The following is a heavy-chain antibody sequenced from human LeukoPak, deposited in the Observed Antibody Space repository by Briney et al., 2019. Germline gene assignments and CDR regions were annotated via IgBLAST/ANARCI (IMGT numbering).Heavy chain of an antibody. D-gene: IGHD1-26*01. CDR1: GFTFSSYA. Sequence: GGSLRLSCAASGFTFSSYAMSWVRQAPGKGLEWVSAISGSGGSTYYADSVKGRFTISRDNSKNTLYLQMNSLRAEDTAVYYCAKDPIFSGSYGVFDYWGLGTLVTVSS. J-gene: IGHJ4*02. CDR3: AKDPIFSGSYGVFDY. V-gene: IGHV3-23*01. CDR2: ISGSGGST.